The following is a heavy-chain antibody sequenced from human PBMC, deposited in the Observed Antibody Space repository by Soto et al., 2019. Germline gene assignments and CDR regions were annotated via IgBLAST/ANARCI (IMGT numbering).Heavy chain of an antibody. V-gene: IGHV3-23*01. CDR3: ARASRNYYDSSGYLYYFDY. CDR1: GFTFSSCA. J-gene: IGHJ4*02. CDR2: TIDSGGST. Sequence: GGSLRLSCAASGFTFSSCAMGWVRQAPGKGLEWVSDTIDSGGSTYYADSVKGRFTISRDNSKNTLYLQMNSLRAEDTAVYYCARASRNYYDSSGYLYYFDYWGQGTLVTVSS. D-gene: IGHD3-22*01.